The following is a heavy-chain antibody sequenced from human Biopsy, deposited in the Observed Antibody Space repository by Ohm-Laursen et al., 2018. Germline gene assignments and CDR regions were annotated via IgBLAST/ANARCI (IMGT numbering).Heavy chain of an antibody. J-gene: IGHJ6*02. Sequence: GASVKVSCKASGFIFTSYGLSWVRQAPGQGLEWMGWISSSNDNTNYAQKFQGRVTMTADTSTSTAYMELRSLRSDGTAVYYCARDFFDSSGYFYYYNGVDLWGQGTTVTVSS. CDR2: ISSSNDNT. CDR3: ARDFFDSSGYFYYYNGVDL. D-gene: IGHD3-22*01. CDR1: GFIFTSYG. V-gene: IGHV1-18*01.